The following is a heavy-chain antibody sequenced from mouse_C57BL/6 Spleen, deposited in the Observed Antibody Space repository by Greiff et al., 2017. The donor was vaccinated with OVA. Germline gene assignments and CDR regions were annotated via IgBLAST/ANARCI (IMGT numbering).Heavy chain of an antibody. CDR1: GYSITSGYD. D-gene: IGHD2-5*01. V-gene: IGHV3-1*01. J-gene: IGHJ1*03. CDR2: ISYSGST. Sequence: EVLLVESGPGMVKPSQSLSLTCTVTGYSITSGYDWHWIRHFPGNQLEWTGYISYSGSTNYNPSLKSRISITHDTSKNHFFLKLNSVTTEDTATYYCARDYSNNLWYFDVWGTGTTVTVSS. CDR3: ARDYSNNLWYFDV.